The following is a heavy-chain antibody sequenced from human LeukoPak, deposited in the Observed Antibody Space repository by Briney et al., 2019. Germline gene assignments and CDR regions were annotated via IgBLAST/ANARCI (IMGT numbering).Heavy chain of an antibody. CDR3: ARQPGYSYGTMNPSGSYYDY. Sequence: ASVKVSCKASGGTFSSYAISWVRQAPGQGLEWMGRIIPILGIANYAQKFQGRVTITADKSTSTAYMELSSLRSEDTAVYYCARQPGYSYGTMNPSGSYYDYWGQGTLVTVTS. D-gene: IGHD5-18*01. J-gene: IGHJ4*02. CDR1: GGTFSSYA. CDR2: IIPILGIA. V-gene: IGHV1-69*04.